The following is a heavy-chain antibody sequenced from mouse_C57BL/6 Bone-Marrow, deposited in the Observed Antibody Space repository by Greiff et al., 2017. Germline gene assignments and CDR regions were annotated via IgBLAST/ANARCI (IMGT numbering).Heavy chain of an antibody. V-gene: IGHV5-9*01. J-gene: IGHJ1*03. CDR2: ISGGGGNT. CDR1: GFTFSSYT. CDR3: TRQVTRVLDRKYFDV. Sequence: ESGGGLVKPGGSLKLSCAASGFTFSSYTMSWVRQTPEKRLQWVAAISGGGGNTYYPDSVKGRFTFSRDHDKNILYLQVNSLRSEDTALYYCTRQVTRVLDRKYFDVWGTGTTVTVSS. D-gene: IGHD2-12*01.